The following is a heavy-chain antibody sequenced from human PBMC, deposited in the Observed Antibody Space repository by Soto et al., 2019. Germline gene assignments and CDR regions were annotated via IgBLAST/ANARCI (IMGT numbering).Heavy chain of an antibody. J-gene: IGHJ6*02. CDR2: INGDGSTT. V-gene: IGHV3-74*01. CDR3: AIYSGV. Sequence: EVQLVESGGDLVQPGGSLRLSCAASELTFSSHWMHWVRQAPGKGLVWVSHINGDGSTTRYADSVTGRFTISRDNAKNTLYLQMNSLRAEDTAVYYCAIYSGVWGQGTTVTVSS. CDR1: ELTFSSHW. D-gene: IGHD2-15*01.